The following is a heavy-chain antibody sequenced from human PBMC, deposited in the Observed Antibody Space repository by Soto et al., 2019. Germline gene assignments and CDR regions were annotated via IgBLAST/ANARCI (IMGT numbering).Heavy chain of an antibody. Sequence: EVQLLESGGDLVQPGGSLRLSCSASGFTFSNYAMSWVRQAPGKGLEWVALISPSGTKYFADSVTGRFTTSRDNSQNTLYLQMKSMRAEDQAVYYCAKSPYRSGWAFDYWGQGTLATVSS. CDR2: ISPSGTK. J-gene: IGHJ4*02. D-gene: IGHD6-19*01. CDR1: GFTFSNYA. CDR3: AKSPYRSGWAFDY. V-gene: IGHV3-23*01.